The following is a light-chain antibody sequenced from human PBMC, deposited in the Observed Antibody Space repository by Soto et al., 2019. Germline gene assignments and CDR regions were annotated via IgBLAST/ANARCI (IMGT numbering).Light chain of an antibody. V-gene: IGLV2-8*01. CDR1: SSDVGGYNY. CDR3: SSYAGSNNLV. CDR2: EVS. Sequence: QSALTQPPSASGSPGQSVTISCPGTSSDVGGYNYVSWYQQHPGKAPKLLIYEVSKRPSGVPDRFSGSKSGNTASLTVPGLQAEDEADYYCSSYAGSNNLVFGGGTKVTVL. J-gene: IGLJ2*01.